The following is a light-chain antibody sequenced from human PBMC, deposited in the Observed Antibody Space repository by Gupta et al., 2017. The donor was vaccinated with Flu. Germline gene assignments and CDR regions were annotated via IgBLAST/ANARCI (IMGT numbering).Light chain of an antibody. V-gene: IGKV4-1*01. J-gene: IGKJ2*01. CDR3: QQYYSTPYT. CDR1: QSVLYSSNNRNY. CDR2: WAS. Sequence: SLGERATINCKSSQSVLYSSNNRNYLAWYQQKPGQPPTLLIYWASTRNSGVPERFSGSGSGTDFTLAISSLQAEDVAVYYCQQYYSTPYTFGQGTKLEIK.